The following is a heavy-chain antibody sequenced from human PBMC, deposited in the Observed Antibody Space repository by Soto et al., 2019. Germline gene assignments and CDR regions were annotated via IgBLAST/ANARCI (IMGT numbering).Heavy chain of an antibody. CDR1: GFIFSRHY. D-gene: IGHD2-15*01. V-gene: IGHV3-7*01. CDR3: ATEEWWRVEF. J-gene: IGHJ4*02. Sequence: EVQLVESGGGLVQPGGSLRLSCVASGFIFSRHYMTWVRQAPGKGLESVAKIKPDGSESYYVDSVRGRFTLSRDNTKNSLSLQMHSLRVEDTAVYYCATEEWWRVEFWGQGTLVTVSS. CDR2: IKPDGSES.